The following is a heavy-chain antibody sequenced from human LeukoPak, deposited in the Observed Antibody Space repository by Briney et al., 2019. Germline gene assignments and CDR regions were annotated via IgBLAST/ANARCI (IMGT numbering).Heavy chain of an antibody. J-gene: IGHJ4*02. CDR1: GFTFSSYS. CDR2: ISGSSTYI. CDR3: ARELAQPFDY. Sequence: GGSLRLSCAASGFTFSSYSINWVRQAPGSGLEWVSSISGSSTYIYFADSVKGRFTISRDNAKNSLYLQMNSLRAEDTAVYYCARELAQPFDYWGQGTLVTVSS. D-gene: IGHD1-1*01. V-gene: IGHV3-21*01.